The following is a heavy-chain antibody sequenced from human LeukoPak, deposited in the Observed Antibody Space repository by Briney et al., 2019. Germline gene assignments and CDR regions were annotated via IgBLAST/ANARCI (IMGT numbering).Heavy chain of an antibody. CDR1: GYSISSGYY. J-gene: IGHJ4*02. Sequence: SETLSLTCTVSGYSISSGYYWGWIRQPPGKGLEWIGSIYHSGSTYYNPSLKSRVTISVDTSKNQFSLKLTSVTAADTAVYYCARGVGLTQGGAFDFWGQGTLVTVSS. D-gene: IGHD3-16*01. V-gene: IGHV4-38-2*02. CDR3: ARGVGLTQGGAFDF. CDR2: IYHSGST.